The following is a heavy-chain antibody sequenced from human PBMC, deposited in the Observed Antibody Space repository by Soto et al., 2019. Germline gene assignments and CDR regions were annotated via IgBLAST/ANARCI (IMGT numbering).Heavy chain of an antibody. V-gene: IGHV1-46*01. Sequence: RASVKVSCKASGYTFTSYSIHWVRQAPGQGLEWMGVFDPSGVATNSAQKFQGRLTMTRDTSTSTVYMDLTSLGSDDTALYYCARVSRGAFDIWGQGTLVTVSS. J-gene: IGHJ3*02. CDR1: GYTFTSYS. CDR2: FDPSGVAT. CDR3: ARVSRGAFDI.